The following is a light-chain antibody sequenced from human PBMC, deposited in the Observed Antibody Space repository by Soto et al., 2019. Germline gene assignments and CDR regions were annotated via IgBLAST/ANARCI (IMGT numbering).Light chain of an antibody. CDR2: DVA. CDR1: SSDVGGSNF. CDR3: VSYTSSTTYV. J-gene: IGLJ1*01. Sequence: QSALTQPASVSDSPGQSITISCPGTSSDVGGSNFVSWYQQHPGKPPKLIIYDVANRPSGVYNRFAGSKSGTTASLIISGLQTEDEADYYCVSYTSSTTYVFGTGTKVTVL. V-gene: IGLV2-14*03.